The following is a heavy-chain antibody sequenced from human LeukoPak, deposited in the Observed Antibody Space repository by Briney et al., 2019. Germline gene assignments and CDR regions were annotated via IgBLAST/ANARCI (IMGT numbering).Heavy chain of an antibody. CDR3: ARDVRIAAAGPDYYYGMDV. Sequence: ASVTVSFKASGYTFTSYGISWVRQAPGQGLEWMGWISAYNGNTNYAQKLQGRVTMPTDTSTSTAYMELRSLRSDDTAVYYCARDVRIAAAGPDYYYGMDVWGQGTTVTVSS. CDR1: GYTFTSYG. J-gene: IGHJ6*02. CDR2: ISAYNGNT. V-gene: IGHV1-18*01. D-gene: IGHD6-13*01.